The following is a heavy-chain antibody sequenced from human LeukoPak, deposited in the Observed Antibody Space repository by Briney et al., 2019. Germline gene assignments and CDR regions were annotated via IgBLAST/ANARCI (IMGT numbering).Heavy chain of an antibody. CDR2: INPKSGGT. CDR1: GYRFTDYY. V-gene: IGHV1-2*02. CDR3: ARGASLTYYYDTGYYYLFDY. Sequence: ASVKVSCKASGYRFTDYYIHWVRQAPGQGLEWMGWINPKSGGTKYAQKFQGRVMMTRDRPITTGSMELSRLISDDTAVYYCARGASLTYYYDTGYYYLFDYWGQGTLVTVSS. J-gene: IGHJ4*02. D-gene: IGHD3-22*01.